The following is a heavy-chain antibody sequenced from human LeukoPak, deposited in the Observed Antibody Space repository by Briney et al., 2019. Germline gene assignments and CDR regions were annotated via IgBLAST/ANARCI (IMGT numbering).Heavy chain of an antibody. CDR1: GGSFSGYY. Sequence: PSETLSLTCAVYGGSFSGYYWSWIRQPPGKGLEWIGEINHSGSTNYNPSLKSRVTISVDTSKNQFSLKLSSVTAADTAVSYCARATPDYYYDSSGYYHSEDYWGQGTLVTVSS. V-gene: IGHV4-34*01. CDR2: INHSGST. D-gene: IGHD3-22*01. J-gene: IGHJ4*02. CDR3: ARATPDYYYDSSGYYHSEDY.